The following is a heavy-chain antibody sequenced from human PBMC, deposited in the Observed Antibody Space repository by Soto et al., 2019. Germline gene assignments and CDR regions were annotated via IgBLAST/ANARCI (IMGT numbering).Heavy chain of an antibody. CDR1: GITFRKYW. CDR3: AIQDCTNDVCLEAAVTVGGALEY. J-gene: IGHJ4*02. CDR2: ISSDGTTT. Sequence: EVQLVESGGGLVQTGKALRLSCAASGITFRKYWMHWVRQAPGKGPVWVSYISSDGTTTDYADSVKGRFTISRDNAKNTLYLQMDSLRVEDRAVYYCAIQDCTNDVCLEAAVTVGGALEYWGQGAQVTVSS. V-gene: IGHV3-74*01. D-gene: IGHD2-8*01.